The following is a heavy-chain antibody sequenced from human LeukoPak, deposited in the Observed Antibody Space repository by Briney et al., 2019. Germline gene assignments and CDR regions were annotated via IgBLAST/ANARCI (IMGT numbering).Heavy chain of an antibody. CDR3: ARVTFGEMAGGGY. Sequence: GGSLRLSCAASGFTFSSYAMHWVRQAPGKGLEWVAVISYDGSNKYYADSVKGRFTISRDNSKNTLYLQMNSLRAEDTAVYYCARVTFGEMAGGGYWGQGTTVSVSS. CDR2: ISYDGSNK. J-gene: IGHJ6*02. CDR1: GFTFSSYA. V-gene: IGHV3-30-3*01. D-gene: IGHD3-16*01.